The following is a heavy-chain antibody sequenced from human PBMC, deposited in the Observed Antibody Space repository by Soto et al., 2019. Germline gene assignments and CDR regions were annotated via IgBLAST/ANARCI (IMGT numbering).Heavy chain of an antibody. CDR2: ISGGGDAS. D-gene: IGHD5-18*01. CDR3: ARGGRGYSYGYRSSFDP. Sequence: GGSLRLSCTASGFTFSSYAMDWVRQAPGKGLEWLSAISGGGDASHYADSVKGRFTISRDNSKNTLYLQMNSLRAEDTAVYYCARGGRGYSYGYRSSFDPWGQGTLVTVSS. J-gene: IGHJ5*02. V-gene: IGHV3-23*01. CDR1: GFTFSSYA.